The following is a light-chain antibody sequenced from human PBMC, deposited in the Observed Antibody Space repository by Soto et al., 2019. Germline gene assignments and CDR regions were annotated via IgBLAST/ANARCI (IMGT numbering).Light chain of an antibody. CDR3: VQSYSTQLT. CDR2: ASS. V-gene: IGKV1-39*01. Sequence: DIQMTQSPSSLSASGGERVTITCGASQGISNYLNWYQQEPGKAPQLLIYASSSFHSGVPSMFSPSGSGTDFNLTISSLKPTEFAPYYCVQSYSTQLTFGHGTRLDIK. J-gene: IGKJ5*01. CDR1: QGISNY.